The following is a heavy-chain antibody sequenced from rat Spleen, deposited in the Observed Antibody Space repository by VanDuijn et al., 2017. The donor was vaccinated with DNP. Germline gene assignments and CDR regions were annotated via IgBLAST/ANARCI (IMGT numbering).Heavy chain of an antibody. CDR1: GFTFSDYN. V-gene: IGHV5-22*01. CDR3: LKHLDA. Sequence: EVQLVESGGGLVQPGRSMKLSCAASGFTFSDYNMAWVLQAPTRGLEWIASISFDGSRTYYRDSVKGRFTISRDNAKSTLYLQMNSLRSEDTATYYCLKHLDAWGQGTSVTVSS. J-gene: IGHJ4*01. CDR2: ISFDGSRT.